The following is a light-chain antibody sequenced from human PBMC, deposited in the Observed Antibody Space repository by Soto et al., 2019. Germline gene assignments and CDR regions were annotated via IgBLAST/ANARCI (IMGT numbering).Light chain of an antibody. CDR3: AGWGDSLGASYV. J-gene: IGLJ1*01. V-gene: IGLV1-44*01. CDR1: SSNIGSKT. Sequence: QSVLTQPPSASGTPGQRVTISCSGSSSNIGSKTVNWYQKLPGTAPKLLIYSTNQRPSGVPDRFSGSKSGTSASLAISGLQSEDEADYYCAGWGDSLGASYVFGTGTKLTVL. CDR2: STN.